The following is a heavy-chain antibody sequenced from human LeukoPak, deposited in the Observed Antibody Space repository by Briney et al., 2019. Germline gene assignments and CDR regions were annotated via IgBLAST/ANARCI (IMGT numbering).Heavy chain of an antibody. CDR3: ARNAYYDFLSGENWFNP. V-gene: IGHV1-46*01. CDR2: INHSGGST. CDR1: GYTFTRYY. Sequence: ASVKVSCKASGYTFTRYYMHWVRQAPGQGLEWMGIINHSGGSTSFAQRFQGRVTMTRDTSTSTVYKELSSLRSEDTAVYYCARNAYYDFLSGENWFNPWGQGTLVTVSS. J-gene: IGHJ5*02. D-gene: IGHD3-3*01.